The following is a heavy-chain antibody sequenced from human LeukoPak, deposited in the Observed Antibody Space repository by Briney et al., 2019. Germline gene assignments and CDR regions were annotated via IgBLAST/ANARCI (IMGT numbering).Heavy chain of an antibody. D-gene: IGHD6-13*01. CDR1: GFTFSSYS. Sequence: GGSLRLSCAASGFTFSSYSMNWVRQAPGKGLEWVSSISSSSSYIYYADSVKGRFTISRDNAKNSLYLQMNSLRAEDTAVYYCAKTTSSWYGVGNWFDPWGQGTLVTVSS. CDR3: AKTTSSWYGVGNWFDP. V-gene: IGHV3-21*04. J-gene: IGHJ5*02. CDR2: ISSSSSYI.